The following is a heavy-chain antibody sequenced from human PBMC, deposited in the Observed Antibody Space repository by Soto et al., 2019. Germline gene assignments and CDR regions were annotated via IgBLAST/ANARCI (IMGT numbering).Heavy chain of an antibody. CDR1: GYAITSYC. CDR3: AGGPTYYDFGSGYYYYYYRLAV. J-gene: IGHJ6*02. Sequence: ASAKVSCKAAGYAITSYCISWVRRAPGQKHEGMGWISAYNGNTNYAQKLQGRVTMTTDTSTSTAYMELRSLRSDDTAVYYCAGGPTYYDFGSGYYYYYYRLAVWGQGTTVPVSS. V-gene: IGHV1-18*01. D-gene: IGHD3-3*01. CDR2: ISAYNGNT.